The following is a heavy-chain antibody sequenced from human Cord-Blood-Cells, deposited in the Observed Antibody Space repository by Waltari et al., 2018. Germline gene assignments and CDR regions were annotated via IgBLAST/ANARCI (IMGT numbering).Heavy chain of an antibody. Sequence: EVPLVESGGGLVQPGGSLSLSCAASGFTFSSYWMHWVRQDRGKGLVWVSRINSDGSSTSYADSVKGRFTISRDNAKNTLYLQMNSLRAEDTAVYYCASPYSSSWYYYYYGMDVWGQGTTVTVSS. V-gene: IGHV3-74*01. J-gene: IGHJ6*02. CDR3: ASPYSSSWYYYYYGMDV. CDR1: GFTFSSYW. CDR2: INSDGSST. D-gene: IGHD6-13*01.